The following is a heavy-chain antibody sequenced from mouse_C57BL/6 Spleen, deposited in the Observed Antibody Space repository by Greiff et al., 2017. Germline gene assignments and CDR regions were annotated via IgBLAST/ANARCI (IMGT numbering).Heavy chain of an antibody. CDR1: GFTFSSYG. Sequence: EVQGVESGGDLVKPGGSLKISCAASGFTFSSYGMSWVRQTPDKRLEWVATISSGGGYTYYPDSVKGKSTITRDNAKSTVYLQISSLKSEDTAVYYCARQRDSNFDYWGQGTTLTVSS. CDR3: ARQRDSNFDY. J-gene: IGHJ2*01. V-gene: IGHV5-6*01. CDR2: ISSGGGYT.